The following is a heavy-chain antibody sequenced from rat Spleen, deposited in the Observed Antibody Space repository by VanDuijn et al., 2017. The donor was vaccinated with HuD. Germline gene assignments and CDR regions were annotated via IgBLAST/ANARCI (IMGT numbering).Heavy chain of an antibody. CDR1: GFTFSSYW. V-gene: IGHV5-58*01. CDR3: VRLYNNHGYWYFDF. CDR2: ISYDGGST. Sequence: EVQLVETGGGLVQPGRSLKLSCVASGFTFSSYWMYWIRQAPGKGLEWVASISYDGGSTYYRDSVRGRFTVSRDDAKSSLYLQMDSLRSEDTATYYCVRLYNNHGYWYFDFWGPGTMVTVSS. J-gene: IGHJ1*01. D-gene: IGHD1-5*01.